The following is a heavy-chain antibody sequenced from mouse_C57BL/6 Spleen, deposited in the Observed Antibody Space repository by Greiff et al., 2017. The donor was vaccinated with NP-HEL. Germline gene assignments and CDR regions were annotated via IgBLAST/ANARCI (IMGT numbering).Heavy chain of an antibody. CDR1: GFTFSSYA. CDR2: ISSGGDYI. J-gene: IGHJ2*01. Sequence: EVNVVESGEGLVKPGGSLKLSCAASGFTFSSYAMSWVRQTPEKRLEWVAYISSGGDYIYYADTVKGRFTISRDNARNTLYLQMSSLKSEDTAMYYCTRDRNGFDYWGQGTTLTVSS. CDR3: TRDRNGFDY. V-gene: IGHV5-9-1*02.